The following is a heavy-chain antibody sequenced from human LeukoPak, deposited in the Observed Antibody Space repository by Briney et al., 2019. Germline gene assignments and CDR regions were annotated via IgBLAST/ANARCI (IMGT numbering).Heavy chain of an antibody. Sequence: SEALSLTCAVYGGSFSGYYWSWIRQPPGKGLEWIGEINHSGSTNYNPSLKSRVTISVDTSKNQFSLKLSPVTAADTAVYYCASSERLTGYYSYYFDYWGQGTLVTVSS. CDR1: GGSFSGYY. CDR2: INHSGST. CDR3: ASSERLTGYYSYYFDY. J-gene: IGHJ4*02. V-gene: IGHV4-34*01. D-gene: IGHD3-9*01.